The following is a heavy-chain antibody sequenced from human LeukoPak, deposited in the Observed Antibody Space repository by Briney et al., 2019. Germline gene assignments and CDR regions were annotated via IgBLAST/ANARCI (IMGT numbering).Heavy chain of an antibody. CDR1: EFTFSSYS. D-gene: IGHD3-9*01. J-gene: IGHJ4*02. CDR3: ATYDTSNWY. CDR2: ITNSGNSK. Sequence: GGSLRLSCAASEFTFSSYSMNWVRQAPGKGLEWVSYITNSGNSKSYADSVKGRFTISRDNTKNSLYLQMNGLRAEDTAVYYCATYDTSNWYWGQGTLVTVSS. V-gene: IGHV3-48*01.